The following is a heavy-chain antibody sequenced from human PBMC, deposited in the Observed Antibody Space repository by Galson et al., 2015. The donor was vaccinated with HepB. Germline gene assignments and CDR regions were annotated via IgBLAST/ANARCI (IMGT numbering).Heavy chain of an antibody. CDR1: GITFSGYW. CDR3: ARHSGTYLDY. V-gene: IGHV3-74*01. CDR2: INRDGSSR. J-gene: IGHJ4*02. D-gene: IGHD1-26*01. Sequence: SLRLSCAASGITFSGYWMHWVRQAPGKGLVWVARINRDGSSRYYADSVRGRFTISRDNARNTLFLQMDSLRAEDTALFYCARHSGTYLDYWGQGTLVTVSS.